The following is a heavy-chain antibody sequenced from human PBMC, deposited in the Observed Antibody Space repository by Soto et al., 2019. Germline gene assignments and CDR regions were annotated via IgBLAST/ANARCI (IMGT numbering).Heavy chain of an antibody. CDR2: IIPIFGTA. Sequence: QVQLVQSGAEVKKPGSSVKVSCKASGGTFSSYAISWVRQAPGQGLEWMGGIIPIFGTANYAQKFQGRVTITADESTSTAYMELSSLRSEDTAVYYCARGAMGYYDSSGGVANWFDPWGQGTLVTVSS. J-gene: IGHJ5*02. CDR3: ARGAMGYYDSSGGVANWFDP. D-gene: IGHD3-22*01. V-gene: IGHV1-69*01. CDR1: GGTFSSYA.